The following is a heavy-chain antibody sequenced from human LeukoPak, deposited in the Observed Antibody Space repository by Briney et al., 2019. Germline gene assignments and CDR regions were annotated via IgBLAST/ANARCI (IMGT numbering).Heavy chain of an antibody. Sequence: SETLSLTCTASGGSVSSGSYYWSWIRQPPGKGLEWTGYIYYSGSTNYNPSLKSRVTISVDTSKNQFSLKLSSVTAADTAVYYCASRGGTLDYWGQGTLVTVSS. CDR3: ASRGGTLDY. J-gene: IGHJ4*02. CDR2: IYYSGST. CDR1: GGSVSSGSYY. D-gene: IGHD2-15*01. V-gene: IGHV4-61*01.